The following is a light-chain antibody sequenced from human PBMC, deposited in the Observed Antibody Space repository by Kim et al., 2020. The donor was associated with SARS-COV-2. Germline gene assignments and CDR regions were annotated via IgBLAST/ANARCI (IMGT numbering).Light chain of an antibody. CDR3: QQYGSSRPLT. CDR1: QSVSNSQ. V-gene: IGKV3-20*01. Sequence: EIVLTQSPGTLSLSPGEGATLSCRASQSVSNSQLAWYQQKPGQPPRLLVFGASSRATGIPDRFSGSGSGTDFTLTISRLESEDFAVYYCQQYGSSRPLTFGGGTKLEI. CDR2: GAS. J-gene: IGKJ4*01.